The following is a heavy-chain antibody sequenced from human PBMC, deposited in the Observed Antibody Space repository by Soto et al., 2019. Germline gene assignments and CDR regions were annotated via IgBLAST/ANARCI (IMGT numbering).Heavy chain of an antibody. D-gene: IGHD6-13*01. CDR1: GFSLSTSGVG. CDR2: IYWDDDK. Sequence: QITLKESGPTLVKPTQTLTPTCTFSGFSLSTSGVGVGWIRQPPGKALEWLALIYWDDDKRYSPSLKSRLTITKDTPKNQVVLTMTNMDPVDTATYYCARYTVSAAGTLIFDYWGQGTLVTVSS. J-gene: IGHJ4*02. CDR3: ARYTVSAAGTLIFDY. V-gene: IGHV2-5*02.